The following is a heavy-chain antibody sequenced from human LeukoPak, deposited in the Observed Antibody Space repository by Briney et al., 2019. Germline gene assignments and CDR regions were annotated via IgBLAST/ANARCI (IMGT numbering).Heavy chain of an antibody. CDR2: ISSSSSYI. CDR3: APDYSNYVRWFDP. J-gene: IGHJ5*02. V-gene: IGHV3-21*01. Sequence: PGGSLSLSCAASGFTFSSYSMNWVRQAPGKGLEWVSSISSSSSYIYYADSVKGRFTISRDNAKNSLYLQMNSLRAEDTAVYYCAPDYSNYVRWFDPWGQGTLVTLSS. CDR1: GFTFSSYS. D-gene: IGHD4-11*01.